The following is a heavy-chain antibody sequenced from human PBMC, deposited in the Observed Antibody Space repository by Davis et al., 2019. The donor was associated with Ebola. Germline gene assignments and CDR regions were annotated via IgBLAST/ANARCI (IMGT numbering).Heavy chain of an antibody. CDR1: GGSISSYY. CDR2: IYYSGST. V-gene: IGHV4-59*01. Sequence: GSLRLSCTVSGGSISSYYWSWIRQPPGKGLEWIGYIYYSGSTNYNPSLKSRVTISVDTSKNQFSLKLSSVTAADTAVYYCARVWLTTNAGNWFDPWGQGTLVTVSS. J-gene: IGHJ5*02. CDR3: ARVWLTTNAGNWFDP. D-gene: IGHD4-17*01.